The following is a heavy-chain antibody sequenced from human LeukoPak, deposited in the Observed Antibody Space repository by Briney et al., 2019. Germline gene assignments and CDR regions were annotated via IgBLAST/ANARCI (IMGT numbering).Heavy chain of an antibody. D-gene: IGHD2-21*01. CDR2: ISGSSRST. CDR1: GFTFHNNG. CDR3: ARHLVAYDAFDI. J-gene: IGHJ3*02. V-gene: IGHV3-23*01. Sequence: GGSLRLSCAASGFTFHNNGMSWVRQAPGKGLEWVSAISGSSRSTYHADSVKGRLTISRDNSKNTLYLQMNSLRAEDTAVYYCARHLVAYDAFDIWGQGTMVTVSS.